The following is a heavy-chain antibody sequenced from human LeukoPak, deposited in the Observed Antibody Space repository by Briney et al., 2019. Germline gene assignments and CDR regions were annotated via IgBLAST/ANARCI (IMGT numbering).Heavy chain of an antibody. CDR1: GYTFTSYY. CDR3: ARDGRFLEWLEEVVRGYYMDV. J-gene: IGHJ6*03. D-gene: IGHD3-3*01. V-gene: IGHV1-46*01. CDR2: INPSGGRT. Sequence: EASVKVSCKASGYTFTSYYMHWVRQAPGQGLEWMGIINPSGGRTSYTQKFQGRVTMTRDTSTSTVYMELSSLRSEDTAVYYCARDGRFLEWLEEVVRGYYMDVWGKGTTVTVSS.